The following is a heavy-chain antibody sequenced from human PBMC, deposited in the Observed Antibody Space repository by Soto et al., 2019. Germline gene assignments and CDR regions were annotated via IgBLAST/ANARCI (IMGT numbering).Heavy chain of an antibody. V-gene: IGHV3-48*04. CDR1: GFTFSSYS. D-gene: IGHD1-20*01. Sequence: GGSLRLSCAAYGFTFSSYSMNWVRQAPGKGLEWVSHINSDSSTTYYADSVKGRFTISRDNAKNTLYLQMNSLRVEDTALYYRGKDKGYDFDAFDIWGQGTMVTVSS. J-gene: IGHJ3*02. CDR3: GKDKGYDFDAFDI. CDR2: INSDSSTT.